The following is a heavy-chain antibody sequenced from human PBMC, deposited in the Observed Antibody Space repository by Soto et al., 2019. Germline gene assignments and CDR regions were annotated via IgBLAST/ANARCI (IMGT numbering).Heavy chain of an antibody. Sequence: QVQLVESGGGVVQPGRALRLSCAASGFTFSIFGMHWVRQAPGKVLEWAAIIWYDGSNAYYADSVRGRLTISREKSKNTVYLQMNSLRAEDTAVYYCAIHKGYSTVVSGRSQEGYFDSWGQGTLVTVS. V-gene: IGHV3-33*01. CDR1: GFTFSIFG. CDR3: AIHKGYSTVVSGRSQEGYFDS. J-gene: IGHJ4*02. CDR2: IWYDGSNA. D-gene: IGHD6-19*01.